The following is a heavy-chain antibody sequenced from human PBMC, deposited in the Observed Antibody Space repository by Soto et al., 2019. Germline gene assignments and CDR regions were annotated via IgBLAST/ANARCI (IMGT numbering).Heavy chain of an antibody. J-gene: IGHJ3*02. D-gene: IGHD2-2*02. V-gene: IGHV4-39*01. CDR1: GGSISSNTYY. CDR2: IYYSGST. Sequence: QLQLQESGPGLVKPSETLSLSCTVSGGSISSNTYYWGWIRQPPGKGLEWIGSIYYSGSTYYNPSLKSRVTIFVDTSKDQFSLKLRSVTAADTAVYFCERSCSTPSCYTERAFDIWGQGTMVTVSS. CDR3: ERSCSTPSCYTERAFDI.